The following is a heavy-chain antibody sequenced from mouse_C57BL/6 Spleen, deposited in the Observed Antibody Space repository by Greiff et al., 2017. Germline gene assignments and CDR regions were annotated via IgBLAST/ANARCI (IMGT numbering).Heavy chain of an antibody. CDR3: GRRNDYPAWFAY. V-gene: IGHV5-6*02. D-gene: IGHD2-4*01. J-gene: IGHJ3*01. CDR1: GFTFSSYG. CDR2: ISSGGSYT. Sequence: DVKLVESGGDLVKPGGSLKLSCAASGFTFSSYGMSWVRQTPDKRLEWVATISSGGSYTYYPDSVKGRFTISRDNAKNTLSLQMSSRQSEDEAVYYYGRRNDYPAWFAYWGQGTLVTVSA.